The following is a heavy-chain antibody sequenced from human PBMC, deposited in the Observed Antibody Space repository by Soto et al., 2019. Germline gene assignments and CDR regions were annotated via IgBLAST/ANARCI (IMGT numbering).Heavy chain of an antibody. CDR2: IYTSGST. Sequence: SETLSLTCTVSGGSISSYYWSWIRQPAGKGLEWIGRIYTSGSTNYNPSLKSRVTMSVDTSKNQFSLKLSSVTAADTAVYYCAREVPSQQLAPFDHWGQGTLVTVSS. V-gene: IGHV4-4*07. D-gene: IGHD6-13*01. CDR3: AREVPSQQLAPFDH. CDR1: GGSISSYY. J-gene: IGHJ4*02.